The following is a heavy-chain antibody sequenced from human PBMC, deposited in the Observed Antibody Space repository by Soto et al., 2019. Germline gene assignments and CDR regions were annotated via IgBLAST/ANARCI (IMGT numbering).Heavy chain of an antibody. CDR3: ARYTMGSSTLLEH. Sequence: SETLSLTCAVYGESFRPYYWAWIRQPPGRGLEWLGEINHSGYTNYNPSLKSRVTISVDTSKNQFSLKLNSVTAADSGIYYCARYTMGSSTLLEHWAQGTLVTVSS. CDR1: GESFRPYY. D-gene: IGHD6-6*01. J-gene: IGHJ1*01. V-gene: IGHV4-34*01. CDR2: INHSGYT.